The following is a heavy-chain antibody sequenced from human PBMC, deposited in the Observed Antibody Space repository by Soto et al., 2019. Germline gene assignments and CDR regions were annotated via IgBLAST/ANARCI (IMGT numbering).Heavy chain of an antibody. CDR1: GYTFTSHD. J-gene: IGHJ6*02. Sequence: ASVKVSCKASGYTFTSHDIHWLRQASGQGLEWMGSINPYSGNTAFAPKFQDRIAMTRDTSVTTAYMELNSLSSGDTAVYFCSSLSSMDVWGQGTTVTVSS. V-gene: IGHV1-8*01. CDR2: INPYSGNT. CDR3: SSLSSMDV. D-gene: IGHD6-6*01.